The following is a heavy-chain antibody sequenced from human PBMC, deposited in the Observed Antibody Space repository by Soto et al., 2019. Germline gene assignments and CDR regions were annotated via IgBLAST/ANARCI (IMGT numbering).Heavy chain of an antibody. V-gene: IGHV1-69*12. CDR3: ARANGRPQLGGNYYYITDV. J-gene: IGHJ6*02. CDR1: GGTFSSYA. D-gene: IGHD3-3*02. Sequence: QVQLVQSGAEVKEPGSSVKVSCQASGGTFSSYALSWVRQAPGQGLEWMGGIIPLFRTPDYAQKFQGRVTITADESTSTAYMALSSLRPEATAIYCGARANGRPQLGGNYYYITDVWGQGTTITVPS. CDR2: IIPLFRTP.